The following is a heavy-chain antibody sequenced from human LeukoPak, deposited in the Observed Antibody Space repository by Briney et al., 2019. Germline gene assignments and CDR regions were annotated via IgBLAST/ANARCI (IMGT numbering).Heavy chain of an antibody. V-gene: IGHV3-48*01. CDR3: AKELYGSGSYYRDYFDY. D-gene: IGHD3-10*01. J-gene: IGHJ4*02. CDR1: GFIFSSYG. CDR2: ISSSSNPI. Sequence: GGSLRLSCAASGFIFSSYGMIWVRQAPGKGLEWISYISSSSNPIYYADSVKGRFTISRDNSKDTLYLQMNSLRAEDTAVYYCAKELYGSGSYYRDYFDYWGQGTLVTVSS.